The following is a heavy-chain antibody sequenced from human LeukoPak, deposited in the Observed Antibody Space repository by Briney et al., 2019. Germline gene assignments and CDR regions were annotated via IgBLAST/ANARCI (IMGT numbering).Heavy chain of an antibody. D-gene: IGHD2-2*01. CDR3: ASSTVRDCSSTSCYYGMDV. V-gene: IGHV4-4*07. CDR2: IYTSGST. J-gene: IGHJ6*02. Sequence: SETLSLTCTVSGGSISSYYWSWIRQPAGKGLEWSGRIYTSGSTNYNPSLKSRVTMSVDTSTNQFSLKLSSVTAADTAVYYCASSTVRDCSSTSCYYGMDVWGQGTTVTVSS. CDR1: GGSISSYY.